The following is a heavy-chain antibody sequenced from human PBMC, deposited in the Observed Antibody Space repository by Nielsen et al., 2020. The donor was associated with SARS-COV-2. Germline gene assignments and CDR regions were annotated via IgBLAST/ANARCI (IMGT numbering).Heavy chain of an antibody. Sequence: ASVKASCKASGYTFTSFGISWVRQAPGQGLEWMGWISGYNGDTNYAQKFQGRVTLTTDTSTSTAYMELSSLKFEDTAVYFCARGAIYVDTAMISGVDYWGQGALVTVSS. J-gene: IGHJ4*02. V-gene: IGHV1-18*01. CDR3: ARGAIYVDTAMISGVDY. D-gene: IGHD5-18*01. CDR2: ISGYNGDT. CDR1: GYTFTSFG.